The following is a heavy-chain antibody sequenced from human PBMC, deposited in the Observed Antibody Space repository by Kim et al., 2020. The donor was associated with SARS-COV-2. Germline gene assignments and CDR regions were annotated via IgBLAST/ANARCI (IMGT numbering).Heavy chain of an antibody. V-gene: IGHV2-70*11. CDR1: GFSLSTSGMC. CDR3: ARIGRIGSKKLGYCSSTSCYNYYYYGMDV. D-gene: IGHD2-2*02. J-gene: IGHJ6*02. Sequence: SGPTLVNPAQTLTLTCTFSGFSLSTSGMCVSWIRQPPGKALEWLARIDWDDDKYYSTSLKTRLTISKDTSKNQVVLTMTNMDPVDTATYYCARIGRIGSKKLGYCSSTSCYNYYYYGMDVWGQGTTVTVSS. CDR2: IDWDDDK.